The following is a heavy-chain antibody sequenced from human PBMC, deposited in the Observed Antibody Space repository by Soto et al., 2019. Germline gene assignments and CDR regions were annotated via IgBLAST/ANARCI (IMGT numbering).Heavy chain of an antibody. CDR3: ARENSLGYCSSTSCSVNFDY. CDR2: IYYSGST. V-gene: IGHV4-31*03. CDR1: GGSISSGGYY. Sequence: QVQLQESGPGLVKPSQTLSLTCTVSGGSISSGGYYWSWIRQHPGKGLEWIGYIYYSGSTYYNPSLKSRVTISVDTSKNQFSLKLSSVTAADTAVYYCARENSLGYCSSTSCSVNFDYWGQGTLVTVSS. J-gene: IGHJ4*02. D-gene: IGHD2-2*01.